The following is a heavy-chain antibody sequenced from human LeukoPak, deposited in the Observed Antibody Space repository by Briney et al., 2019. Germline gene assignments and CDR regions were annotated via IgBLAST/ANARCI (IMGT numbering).Heavy chain of an antibody. V-gene: IGHV4-34*01. CDR1: GGSFRGYY. Sequence: SETLSLTCAVYGGSFRGYYYSWIRQPTGKGLEWIGEINHSGNTNYNPSLKSRVSVSVDTSKNQFSLKLRSVTAADTAVYYCASGGYCGSTDCYPNWFDPWGQGTLVTVSS. CDR2: INHSGNT. CDR3: ASGGYCGSTDCYPNWFDP. D-gene: IGHD2-2*01. J-gene: IGHJ5*02.